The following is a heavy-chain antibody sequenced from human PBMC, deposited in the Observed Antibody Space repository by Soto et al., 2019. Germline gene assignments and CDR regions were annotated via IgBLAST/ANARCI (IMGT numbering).Heavy chain of an antibody. J-gene: IGHJ5*02. CDR2: LYFGGNS. Sequence: SETLSLTCTISGGSVSSSGYYWGWIRQPPGKGLEWIGSLYFGGNSYYNPSLQSRVTVSVDTPKNRFSLEWTSVTAADTAVYYCARHFGVSGSHSRRLDPWGQGTLVTVSS. D-gene: IGHD3-10*01. CDR1: GGSVSSSGYY. CDR3: ARHFGVSGSHSRRLDP. V-gene: IGHV4-39*01.